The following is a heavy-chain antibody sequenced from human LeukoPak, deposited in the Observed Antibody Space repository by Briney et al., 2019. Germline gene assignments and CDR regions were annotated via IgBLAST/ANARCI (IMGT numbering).Heavy chain of an antibody. Sequence: PGRSLRLSCAASGFTFSSYVMHWVRQAPGKGLVWVSRINGDGSSTTYADSVKGRFTISRDNAKNTLYLQMNSLRAEDTAVYYCAKAQGGSYYYWGQGTLVTVSS. CDR1: GFTFSSYV. D-gene: IGHD1-26*01. CDR3: AKAQGGSYYY. V-gene: IGHV3-74*01. J-gene: IGHJ4*02. CDR2: INGDGSST.